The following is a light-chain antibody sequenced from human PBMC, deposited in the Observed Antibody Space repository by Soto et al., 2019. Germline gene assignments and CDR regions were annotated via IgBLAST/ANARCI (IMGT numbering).Light chain of an antibody. Sequence: DIQMTQSPSTLSASIGDRVTITCRASQTISSWLAWYQQKPGKVPKLLIQKASNLESGVPSRFSGSESGTEFTPTISSLQPDDFATYYCQHYNSYSEAFGQGTKV. CDR2: KAS. CDR3: QHYNSYSEA. V-gene: IGKV1-5*03. J-gene: IGKJ1*01. CDR1: QTISSW.